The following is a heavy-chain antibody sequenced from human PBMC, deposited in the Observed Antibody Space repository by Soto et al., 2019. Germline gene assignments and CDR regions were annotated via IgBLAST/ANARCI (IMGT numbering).Heavy chain of an antibody. Sequence: EVQLVESGGGLVQPGGSLRLSCAASGFALTYYNMKWVRQAPGKGLEWVSDISSSNGATYYADSVKGRFTISRDIAKNSLYLQMDSLRAEDTAICYRVRDSAYSFDYGGQGTLVTVSS. CDR3: VRDSAYSFDY. J-gene: IGHJ4*02. CDR1: GFALTYYN. CDR2: ISSSNGAT. D-gene: IGHD2-21*01. V-gene: IGHV3-48*01.